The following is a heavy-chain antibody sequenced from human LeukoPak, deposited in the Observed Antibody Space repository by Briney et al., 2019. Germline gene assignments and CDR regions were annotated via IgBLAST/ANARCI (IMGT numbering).Heavy chain of an antibody. V-gene: IGHV3-53*01. CDR3: TREVVSSPSYFDS. J-gene: IGHJ4*02. D-gene: IGHD2-15*01. CDR2: FYRGDST. CDR1: GFTVSSSY. Sequence: GGSLRLSCAASGFTVSSSYMYWVRQAPGKGLEWVSFFYRGDSTYYAESVRGRFTISRDNSKNTLYLLMNSLIPEDTAVYYCTREVVSSPSYFDSWGQGTLVTVSS.